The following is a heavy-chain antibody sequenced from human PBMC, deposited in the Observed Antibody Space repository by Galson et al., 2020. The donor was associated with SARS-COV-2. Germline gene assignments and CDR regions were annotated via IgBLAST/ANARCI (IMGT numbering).Heavy chain of an antibody. CDR1: GGSISSYY. V-gene: IGHV4-4*07. J-gene: IGHJ6*02. Sequence: SETLSLTCTVSGGSISSYYWSWIRQPAGKGLEWIGRIYTSGSSNYNPSLKSRVTMSVDTSKNQFSLKLSSVTAADTVVYYCARVAGGPHYYYGMDVWGQGTTVTVSS. CDR2: IYTSGSS. CDR3: ARVAGGPHYYYGMDV.